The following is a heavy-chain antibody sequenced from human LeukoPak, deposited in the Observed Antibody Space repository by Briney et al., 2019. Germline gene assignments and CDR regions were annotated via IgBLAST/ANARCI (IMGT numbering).Heavy chain of an antibody. CDR2: INPSGGST. D-gene: IGHD1-14*01. CDR3: ARRHPDPRYFDL. V-gene: IGHV1-46*01. CDR1: GYTFTSYD. Sequence: GASVKVSCKASGYTFTSYDINWVRQATGQGLEWMGIINPSGGSTSYAQKFQGRVTMTRDMSTSTVYMELSSLRSEDTAVYYCARRHPDPRYFDLWGRGTLVTVSS. J-gene: IGHJ2*01.